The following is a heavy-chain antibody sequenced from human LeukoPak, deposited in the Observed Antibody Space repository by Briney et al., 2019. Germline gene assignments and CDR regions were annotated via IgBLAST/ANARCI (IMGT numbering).Heavy chain of an antibody. V-gene: IGHV4-34*01. CDR1: GGSFSGYY. J-gene: IGHJ5*02. D-gene: IGHD2-21*01. CDR2: INHSGST. Sequence: SETLSLTCAVYGGSFSGYYWSWIRQPPGKGLEWIGEINHSGSTNYNPSLKSRVTISVDTSKNQFSLKLSSVTAADTAVYYCARVGILWWSFDPWGQGTLVTVSS. CDR3: ARVGILWWSFDP.